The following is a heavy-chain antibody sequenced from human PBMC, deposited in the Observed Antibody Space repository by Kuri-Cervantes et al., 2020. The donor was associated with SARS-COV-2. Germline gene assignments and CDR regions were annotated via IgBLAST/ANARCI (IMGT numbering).Heavy chain of an antibody. CDR1: GFTFSSYW. V-gene: IGHV3-7*02. CDR3: ARGITGTTPSWMSYYYYMDV. J-gene: IGHJ6*03. Sequence: GESLKISCAASGFTFSSYWMSWVRQAPGKGLEWVANIKQDGSEKYYVDSVKGRFTISRDNAKNSLYLQMNSLRAEDTAVYYCARGITGTTPSWMSYYYYMDVWGKGTTVTVSS. CDR2: IKQDGSEK. D-gene: IGHD1-7*01.